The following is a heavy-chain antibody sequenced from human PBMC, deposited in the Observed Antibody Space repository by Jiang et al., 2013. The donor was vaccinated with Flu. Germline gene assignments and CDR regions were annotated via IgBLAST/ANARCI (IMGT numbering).Heavy chain of an antibody. CDR2: ISGSGGST. CDR1: GFTFSSYA. V-gene: IGHV3-23*01. J-gene: IGHJ5*02. D-gene: IGHD6-19*01. CDR3: AKTFSFEQWLVRDRLSWFDP. Sequence: VQLLESGGGLVQPGGSLRLSCAASGFTFSSYAMSWVRQAPGKGLEWVSAISGSGGSTYYADSVKGRFTISRDNSKNTLYLQMNSLRAEDTAVYYCAKTFSFEQWLVRDRLSWFDPWGQGTLVTVSS.